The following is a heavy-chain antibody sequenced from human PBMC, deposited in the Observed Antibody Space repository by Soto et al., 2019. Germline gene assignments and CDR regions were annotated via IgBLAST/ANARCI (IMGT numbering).Heavy chain of an antibody. D-gene: IGHD3-9*01. CDR3: AFTRPNYDILTCYYTSNYFDY. CDR1: GGSISSYY. V-gene: IGHV4-59*08. Sequence: PSETLSLTCTVSGGSISSYYWSWIRQPPGKGLEWIGYIYYSGSTNYNPSLKSRVTISVDTSKNQFSLKLSSVTAADTAVYYCAFTRPNYDILTCYYTSNYFDYWGQGTLVTVSS. J-gene: IGHJ4*02. CDR2: IYYSGST.